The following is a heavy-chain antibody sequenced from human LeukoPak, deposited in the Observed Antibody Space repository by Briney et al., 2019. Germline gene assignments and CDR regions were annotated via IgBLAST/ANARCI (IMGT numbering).Heavy chain of an antibody. Sequence: AGGSLRLSCAASGFTFSSYAMSWVRQAPGKGLEWVSAISGSGGSTYYADSVKGRLTISRDNSKNTLYLQMNSLRAEDTAVYYCAKDNRYCSSTSCYDDAFDIWGQGTMVTVSS. D-gene: IGHD2-2*01. CDR2: ISGSGGST. CDR3: AKDNRYCSSTSCYDDAFDI. CDR1: GFTFSSYA. V-gene: IGHV3-23*01. J-gene: IGHJ3*02.